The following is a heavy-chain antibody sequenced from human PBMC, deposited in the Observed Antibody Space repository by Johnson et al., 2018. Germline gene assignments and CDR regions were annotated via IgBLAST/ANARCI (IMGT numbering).Heavy chain of an antibody. J-gene: IGHJ6*03. V-gene: IGHV3-30*18. Sequence: QVQLVESGGGVVQPGRSLRLSCAASGFTFSSYGMHWVRQAPGKGLEWVAVISYAGSNKYYADSVKGRFTISRDNSKNTLFLQMNSLRAEDTAVYYCAKVVAYYYYRDVWGTGTTVTVSS. CDR1: GFTFSSYG. CDR2: ISYAGSNK. CDR3: AKVVAYYYYRDV.